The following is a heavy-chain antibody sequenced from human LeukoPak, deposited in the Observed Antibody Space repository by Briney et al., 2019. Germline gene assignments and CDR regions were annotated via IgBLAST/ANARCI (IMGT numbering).Heavy chain of an antibody. V-gene: IGHV1-18*01. D-gene: IGHD3-10*01. J-gene: IGHJ4*02. CDR1: GYTFTSYG. CDR2: ISAYNGNT. Sequence: ASVNVSCKASGYTFTSYGISWVRQAPGQGREWMGWISAYNGNTNYAQKLHGRVTMTTDTSTSTAYMELRSLRSDDTAVYYCARAFGEPPFDYWGQGTLVTVSS. CDR3: ARAFGEPPFDY.